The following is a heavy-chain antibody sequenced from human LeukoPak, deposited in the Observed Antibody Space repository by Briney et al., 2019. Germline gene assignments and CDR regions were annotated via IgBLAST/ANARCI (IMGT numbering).Heavy chain of an antibody. V-gene: IGHV3-73*01. Sequence: GGSLRLSCAASGFTFSGSAMHWVRQASGKGLEWVGRIRSKANSYATAYAASVKGRFTISRDDSKNTAYLQMNSLKTEDTAVYYCTRPLGTANYYDRTQSDAFDIWGQGTTVTVSS. D-gene: IGHD3-22*01. J-gene: IGHJ3*02. CDR2: IRSKANSYAT. CDR1: GFTFSGSA. CDR3: TRPLGTANYYDRTQSDAFDI.